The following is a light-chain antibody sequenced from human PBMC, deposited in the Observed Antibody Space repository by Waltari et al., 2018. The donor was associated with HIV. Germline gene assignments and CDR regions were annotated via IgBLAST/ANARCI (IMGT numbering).Light chain of an antibody. Sequence: EIVLTQYPGNLSLSPGETATLSCRASQSGISSYLAWYQQKSGQAPRLLIYGASSRATGIPDRFSGSGSGTEFTLTIARLEPEDCAVYYCQQSETFGQGTRVEIK. CDR1: QSGISSY. CDR3: QQSET. CDR2: GAS. J-gene: IGKJ1*01. V-gene: IGKV3-20*01.